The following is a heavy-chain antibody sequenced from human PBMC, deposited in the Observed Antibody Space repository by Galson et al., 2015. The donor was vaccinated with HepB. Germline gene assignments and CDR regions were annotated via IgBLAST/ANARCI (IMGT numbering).Heavy chain of an antibody. CDR1: GFTFSSYG. CDR2: IWYDGSNK. D-gene: IGHD3-22*01. J-gene: IGHJ4*02. CDR3: ARDDGYDSSGYYLTSPFDY. V-gene: IGHV3-33*08. Sequence: SLRLSCAASGFTFSSYGMHWVRQAPGKGLEWVAVIWYDGSNKYYADSVKGRFTISRDNSKNTLYLQMNSLRAEDTAVYYCARDDGYDSSGYYLTSPFDYWGQGTLVTVSS.